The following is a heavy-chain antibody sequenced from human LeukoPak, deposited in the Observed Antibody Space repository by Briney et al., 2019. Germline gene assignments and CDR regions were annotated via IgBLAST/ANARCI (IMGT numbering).Heavy chain of an antibody. J-gene: IGHJ5*02. D-gene: IGHD3-22*01. CDR3: ARDSSGYYTWFDP. CDR1: GGSISLYY. CDR2: IYYSGST. Sequence: SETLSLTCTVSGGSISLYYWSWIRQPPGKGLEWIGNIYYSGSTNYNPSLKSRVTISVDTSKNQFSLKLSSVTAADTAVYYCARDSSGYYTWFDPWGQGTLVTVSS. V-gene: IGHV4-59*01.